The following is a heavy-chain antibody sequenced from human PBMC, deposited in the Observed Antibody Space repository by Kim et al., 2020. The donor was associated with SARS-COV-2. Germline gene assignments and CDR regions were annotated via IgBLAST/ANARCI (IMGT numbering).Heavy chain of an antibody. CDR3: AKDWDDSSGYSFDY. Sequence: DPHKGRFTISRNNTKNTLYLQMNSLRAEDTAVYYCAKDWDDSSGYSFDYWGQGTLVTVSS. J-gene: IGHJ4*02. D-gene: IGHD3-22*01. V-gene: IGHV3-23*01.